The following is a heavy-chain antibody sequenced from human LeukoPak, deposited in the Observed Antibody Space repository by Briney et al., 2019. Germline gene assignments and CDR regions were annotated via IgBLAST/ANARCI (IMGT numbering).Heavy chain of an antibody. Sequence: PETLSLTCAVSGGSISSSNWWSWVRQPPGMGLEWIGYIYYSGITNYNPSLKSRVSISVDTSKNQFSLKLSSVTAADTAVYYCARRGLYDSTGYYSFDYWGQGSLVTVSS. CDR2: IYYSGIT. D-gene: IGHD3-22*01. V-gene: IGHV4-4*03. CDR3: ARRGLYDSTGYYSFDY. J-gene: IGHJ4*02. CDR1: GGSISSSNW.